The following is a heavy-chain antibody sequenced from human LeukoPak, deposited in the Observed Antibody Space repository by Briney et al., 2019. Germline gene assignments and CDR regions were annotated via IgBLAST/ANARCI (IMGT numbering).Heavy chain of an antibody. CDR3: ARGDYSNYVFHYYYYMDV. D-gene: IGHD4-11*01. CDR2: IIPIFGTA. J-gene: IGHJ6*03. CDR1: GGTFSSYA. V-gene: IGHV1-69*13. Sequence: ASVKVSCKASGGTFSSYAISWVRQAPGQGLEWMGGIIPIFGTANYAQKFQGRVTITADESTSTAYMELSSLRSEDTAVYYCARGDYSNYVFHYYYYMDVWGKGTTVTVSS.